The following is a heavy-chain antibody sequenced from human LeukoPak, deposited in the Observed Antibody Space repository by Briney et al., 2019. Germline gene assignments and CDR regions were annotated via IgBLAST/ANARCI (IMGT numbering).Heavy chain of an antibody. Sequence: ASVKVSCKASGYTFTSYYMHWVRQAPGQGLEWMGWISAYNGNTNYAQKLQGRVTMTTDTSTSTAYMELRSLRSDDTAVYYCASGDLTSGFDYWGQGTLVTVSS. D-gene: IGHD4/OR15-4a*01. CDR1: GYTFTSYY. CDR3: ASGDLTSGFDY. CDR2: ISAYNGNT. J-gene: IGHJ4*02. V-gene: IGHV1-18*04.